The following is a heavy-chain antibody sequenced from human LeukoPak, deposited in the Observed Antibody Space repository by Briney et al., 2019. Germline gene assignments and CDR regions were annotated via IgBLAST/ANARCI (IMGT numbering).Heavy chain of an antibody. D-gene: IGHD3-16*01. V-gene: IGHV4-59*01. CDR1: GGAISTYY. CDR3: ARGTDSVSCFDY. Sequence: SETQSLTCTVSGGAISTYYWSWIRQTPGMGLEWIGYIYYTGSTNYNPSLKSRVTISVDASKNQFSLKMSSMTAADTAVYYCARGTDSVSCFDYWGQGTLVTVSS. CDR2: IYYTGST. J-gene: IGHJ4*02.